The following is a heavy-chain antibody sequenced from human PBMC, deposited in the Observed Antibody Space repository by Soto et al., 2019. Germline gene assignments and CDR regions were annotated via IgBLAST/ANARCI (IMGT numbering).Heavy chain of an antibody. CDR2: IIPIFGTA. Sequence: SVKVSCKASGVTFSSYAISWVRQAPGQGLEWMGGIIPIFGTANYAQKFQGRVTITADESTSTAYMELSSLRSEDTAVYYCCWYYYDSSGYYYVDYWGQGTLVTVSS. CDR3: CWYYYDSSGYYYVDY. D-gene: IGHD3-22*01. CDR1: GVTFSSYA. J-gene: IGHJ4*02. V-gene: IGHV1-69*13.